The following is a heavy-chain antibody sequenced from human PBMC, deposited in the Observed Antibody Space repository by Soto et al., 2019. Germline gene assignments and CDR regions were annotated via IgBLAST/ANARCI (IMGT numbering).Heavy chain of an antibody. Sequence: SETLSLTCSVSGGSISTVGHYWTWIRQPPGKGLEWIGSIYRTGSTYYSKSLRSRLTMSVDTSKSQFSLRLSSVTAADTAVYYCARATGTLRSRNCDYWGQGSLVTVSS. D-gene: IGHD1-1*01. CDR1: GGSISTVGHY. CDR2: IYRTGST. CDR3: ARATGTLRSRNCDY. J-gene: IGHJ4*02. V-gene: IGHV4-31*03.